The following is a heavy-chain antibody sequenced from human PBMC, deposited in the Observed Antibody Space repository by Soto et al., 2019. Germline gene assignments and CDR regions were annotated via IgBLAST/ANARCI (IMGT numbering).Heavy chain of an antibody. D-gene: IGHD4-17*01. CDR1: GGSVSSGSYY. J-gene: IGHJ4*02. V-gene: IGHV4-61*01. CDR3: AREATVTNFDY. Sequence: SETLSLTCTVSGGSVSSGSYYWSWIRQPPGKGLEWIGYIYYSGSTNYNPSLKSRVTISVDTSKNQFSLKLSSVTAADTAVYYCAREATVTNFDYWGQGTLVTVSA. CDR2: IYYSGST.